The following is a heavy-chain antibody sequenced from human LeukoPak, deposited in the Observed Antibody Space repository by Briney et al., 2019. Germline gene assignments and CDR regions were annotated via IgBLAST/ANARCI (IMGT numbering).Heavy chain of an antibody. J-gene: IGHJ4*02. CDR2: FDPEDGET. D-gene: IGHD6-13*01. CDR3: ATEIFRAAAGTRDY. CDR1: GYTLTELS. V-gene: IGHV1-24*01. Sequence: ASVKVSCKVSGYTLTELSMHWVRQAPGKGLEWMGGFDPEDGETIYAQKFQGRVTMTEDTSTDTAYMELSSLRSEDTTVYYCATEIFRAAAGTRDYWGQGTLVTVSS.